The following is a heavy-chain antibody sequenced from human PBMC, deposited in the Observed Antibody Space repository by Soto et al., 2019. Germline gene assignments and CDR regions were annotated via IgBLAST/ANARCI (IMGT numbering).Heavy chain of an antibody. CDR3: ARGGVGATVFFGYFDY. CDR2: IRFDGSNE. CDR1: GSIFGGYG. D-gene: IGHD1-26*01. Sequence: GGSLRLSCAASGSIFGGYGMHWVRQAPGKGLERVAGIRFDGSNENYADSAKGRFTISRDNSKNMLYLQMNSLSVEDTAVYYCARGGVGATVFFGYFDYWGQGALVTVSS. J-gene: IGHJ4*02. V-gene: IGHV3-33*01.